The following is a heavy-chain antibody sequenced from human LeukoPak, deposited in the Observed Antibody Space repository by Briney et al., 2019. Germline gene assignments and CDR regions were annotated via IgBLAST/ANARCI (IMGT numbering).Heavy chain of an antibody. CDR1: GGSFSVYY. CDR3: ARAPLLRYFDWLLTDRRTRHKEYYFDY. Sequence: PSETLSLTCAVYGGSFSVYYWSWVRQPPGRGLECVVEINHSGSTNYNPSLKSRVTISVDTSKNQFSLKLSSVTAADTVVYYCARAPLLRYFDWLLTDRRTRHKEYYFDYWGQGTLVTVSS. CDR2: INHSGST. D-gene: IGHD3-9*01. J-gene: IGHJ4*02. V-gene: IGHV4-34*01.